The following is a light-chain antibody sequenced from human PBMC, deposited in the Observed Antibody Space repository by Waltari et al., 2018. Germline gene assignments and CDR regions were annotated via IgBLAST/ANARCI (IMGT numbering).Light chain of an antibody. CDR2: EVN. CDR3: SSYAGTKKLL. J-gene: IGLJ2*01. V-gene: IGLV2-8*01. Sequence: QSALTQPPSASGSPGQSVTISCSGSSSDIGTYKFVSWYQQHPGKSPKLIIYEVNQRPSRVPDRCSGSKSGNTASLTVSGLLPEDEADYYCSSYAGTKKLLFGGVTNLTVL. CDR1: SSDIGTYKF.